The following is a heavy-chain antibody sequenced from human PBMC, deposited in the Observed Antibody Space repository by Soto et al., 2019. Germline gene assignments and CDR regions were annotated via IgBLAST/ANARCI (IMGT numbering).Heavy chain of an antibody. Sequence: PSETLSLTCTVSGGSISSYYWSWIRQPPGKGLEWIGYIYYSGSTNYNPSLKSRVTISVDTSKNQFSLKLSSVTAADTAVYYCAREAPDGHFDYWGQGTLVTVSS. J-gene: IGHJ4*02. CDR1: GGSISSYY. V-gene: IGHV4-59*01. CDR3: AREAPDGHFDY. CDR2: IYYSGST.